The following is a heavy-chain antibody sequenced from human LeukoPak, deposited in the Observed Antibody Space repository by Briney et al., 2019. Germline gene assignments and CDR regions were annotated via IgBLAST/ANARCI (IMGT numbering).Heavy chain of an antibody. V-gene: IGHV3-23*01. CDR1: GFTFSTYA. CDR3: AKDSDYSIGYFDY. CDR2: ISAGGGST. J-gene: IGHJ4*02. D-gene: IGHD4-11*01. Sequence: GGSLRLSCAASGFTFSTYALTWVRQAPGKGLEWVSGISAGGGSTYNADSVKGRFTISRDNSRNTLYLQMNSLRAEDTAVYYCAKDSDYSIGYFDYWGQGTLVTVSS.